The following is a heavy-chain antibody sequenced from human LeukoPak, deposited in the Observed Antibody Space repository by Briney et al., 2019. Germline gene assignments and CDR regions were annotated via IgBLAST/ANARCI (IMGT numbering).Heavy chain of an antibody. Sequence: SETLSLTCAVYGGSFSGYYWNWIRQPPGKGLEWIGYIYYSGSTNYNPSLKSRVTISVDTSKNQFSLKLSSVTAADTAVYYCAREKWVAATANYFDYWGQGTLFTVSS. V-gene: IGHV4-59*01. D-gene: IGHD1-26*01. CDR2: IYYSGST. CDR1: GGSFSGYY. J-gene: IGHJ4*02. CDR3: AREKWVAATANYFDY.